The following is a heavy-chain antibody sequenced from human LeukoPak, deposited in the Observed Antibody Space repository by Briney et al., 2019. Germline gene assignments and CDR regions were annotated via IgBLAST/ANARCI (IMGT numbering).Heavy chain of an antibody. CDR3: ARDPYSSSPWDDNYYYYYYTDV. Sequence: ASVKVSCKASGYTFTSYYMHWVRQAPGQGLEWMGIINPSGGSTSYAQKFQGRVTMTRDTSTSTVYMELSSLRSEDTAVYYCARDPYSSSPWDDNYYYYYYTDVWGKGTTVTVSS. J-gene: IGHJ6*03. CDR1: GYTFTSYY. CDR2: INPSGGST. V-gene: IGHV1-46*01. D-gene: IGHD6-13*01.